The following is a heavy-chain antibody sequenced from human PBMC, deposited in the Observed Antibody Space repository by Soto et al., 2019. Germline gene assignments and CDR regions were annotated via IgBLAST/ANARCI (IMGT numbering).Heavy chain of an antibody. V-gene: IGHV1-8*01. CDR2: MNPNSGNT. D-gene: IGHD6-19*01. CDR1: GYTFTSYD. CDR3: ARGGGSSGWYRQDY. J-gene: IGHJ4*02. Sequence: QVQLVQSGAEVKKPGASVKVSCKASGYTFTSYDINWVRQATGQGLEWMGWMNPNSGNTGYAQKFQGRVTMIRNTSISTAYMERSSRRSEDTAVYYCARGGGSSGWYRQDYWGQGTLVTVSS.